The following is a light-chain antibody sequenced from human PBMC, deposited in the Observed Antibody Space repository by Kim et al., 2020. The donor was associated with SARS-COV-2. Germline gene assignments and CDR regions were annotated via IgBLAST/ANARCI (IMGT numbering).Light chain of an antibody. CDR3: CSYASSHSYV. V-gene: IGLV2-14*03. Sequence: QSALTQPASVSGSPGQSITIFCTGTSDDIGRYNYVSWYQQRPGKAPKVVIYGVTSRPSGVSARFSGSKSGNTASLTISGLQPDDESDYYCCSYASSHSYVFGSGTKAPS. J-gene: IGLJ1*01. CDR1: SDDIGRYNY. CDR2: GVT.